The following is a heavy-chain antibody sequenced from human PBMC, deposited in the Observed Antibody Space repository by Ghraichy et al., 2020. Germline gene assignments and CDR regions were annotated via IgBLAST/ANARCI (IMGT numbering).Heavy chain of an antibody. CDR1: GFTFSSYA. D-gene: IGHD2-15*01. V-gene: IGHV3-23*01. CDR3: AKMVDKAGY. Sequence: LSLTCAASGFTFSSYAMSWVRQAPGKGLEWVSAISGSGGSTYYADSVKGRFTISRDNSKNTLYLQMNSLRAEDTAVYYCAKMVDKAGYWGQGTLVTVSS. J-gene: IGHJ4*02. CDR2: ISGSGGST.